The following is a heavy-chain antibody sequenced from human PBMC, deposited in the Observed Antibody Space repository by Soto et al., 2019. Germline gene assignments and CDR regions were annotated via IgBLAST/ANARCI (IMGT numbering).Heavy chain of an antibody. J-gene: IGHJ4*02. CDR3: ARGYDILTGYYDGYYFDY. V-gene: IGHV3-33*01. CDR2: IWYDGSNK. Sequence: GGSLRLSCAASGFTFSSYGMHWVRQAPGKGLEWVAVIWYDGSNKYYADSVKGRFTISRDNSKNTLYLQMNSLRAEDTAVYYCARGYDILTGYYDGYYFDYWGQGTLVTVSS. CDR1: GFTFSSYG. D-gene: IGHD3-9*01.